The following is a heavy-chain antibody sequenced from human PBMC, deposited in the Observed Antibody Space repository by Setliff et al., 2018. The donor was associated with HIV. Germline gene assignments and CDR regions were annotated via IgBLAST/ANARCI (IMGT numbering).Heavy chain of an antibody. CDR2: FDPEDGET. V-gene: IGHV1-24*01. CDR1: GYTLTELS. J-gene: IGHJ3*02. Sequence: RASVKVSCKVSGYTLTELSMHWVRQAPGKGLEWMGGFDPEDGETIYAQKFQGRVTMTEDTSTDTSSMELSSLRSENTAVYYCATEPHEWFGELGDAFDIWGQGTMVTVS. CDR3: ATEPHEWFGELGDAFDI. D-gene: IGHD3-10*01.